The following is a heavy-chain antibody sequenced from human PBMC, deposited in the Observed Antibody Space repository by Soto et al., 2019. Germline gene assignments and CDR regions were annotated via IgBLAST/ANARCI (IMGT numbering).Heavy chain of an antibody. CDR2: ISAYNYNT. V-gene: IGHV1-18*01. Sequence: QVQLVQSGAEVKKPGASVKVSCKASGYTFTSYGLSWVRQAPGQGLEGMGRISAYNYNTNYEQKLQGRVTMTTDTSPGTAYMGLRSLRSDDTAVYYCARVVGALGHRFDPWGQGTMVTVSS. D-gene: IGHD1-26*01. J-gene: IGHJ5*02. CDR1: GYTFTSYG. CDR3: ARVVGALGHRFDP.